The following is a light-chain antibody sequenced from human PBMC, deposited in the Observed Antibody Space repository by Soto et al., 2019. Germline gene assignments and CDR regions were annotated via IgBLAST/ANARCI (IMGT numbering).Light chain of an antibody. CDR2: DVS. CDR1: SSDVGGYNY. Sequence: QSVLTQPASVSGSPGQSISISCTRTSSDVGGYNYVSWYQQHPGKAPKLMIYDVSNRPSGVSNRFSGSKSGNTASLTISGLQAEDEAGYYCSSYTSSSTLNYVFGTGTKVTVL. J-gene: IGLJ1*01. V-gene: IGLV2-14*01. CDR3: SSYTSSSTLNYV.